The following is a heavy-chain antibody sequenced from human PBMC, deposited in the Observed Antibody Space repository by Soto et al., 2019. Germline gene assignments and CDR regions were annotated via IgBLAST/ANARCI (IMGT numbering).Heavy chain of an antibody. V-gene: IGHV1-69*01. J-gene: IGHJ4*02. CDR2: IIPIFGTA. Sequence: QVQLVQSGAEVKKPGSSVKVSCKASGGTFSSYAISWVRQAHGQGLEWMGGIIPIFGTANYAQKFQGRVTITADESTSTAYMELSSLRSEDTAVYYCARGRYGSGSYYKSFDYWGQGTLVTVSS. CDR1: GGTFSSYA. D-gene: IGHD3-10*01. CDR3: ARGRYGSGSYYKSFDY.